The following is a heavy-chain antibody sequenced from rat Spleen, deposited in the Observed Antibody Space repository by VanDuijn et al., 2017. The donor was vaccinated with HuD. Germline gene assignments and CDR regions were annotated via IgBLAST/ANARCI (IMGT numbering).Heavy chain of an antibody. J-gene: IGHJ2*01. CDR1: GFTFSDCY. CDR3: AKDLDYGPDY. V-gene: IGHV5-20*01. D-gene: IGHD1-11*01. CDR2: ITHNDGTT. Sequence: EVQLVESDGGLVQPGRSLKLSCATSGFTFSDCYMAWVRQAPTKGLEWVASITHNDGTTYYPDSVEGRFTISRDNAENTVYLQMNSLRSEDTATYYCAKDLDYGPDYWGQGVMVTVSS.